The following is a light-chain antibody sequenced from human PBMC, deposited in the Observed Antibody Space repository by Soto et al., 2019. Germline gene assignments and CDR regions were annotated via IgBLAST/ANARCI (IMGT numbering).Light chain of an antibody. CDR1: QRISSY. V-gene: IGKV3-11*01. Sequence: EIVLTQSPATLSLSPGEGATVSCRASQRISSYLAWYQQKPGQSPRLLIYDSLKRATDIPARFSGSGSGTDFTLTISSLEPEDSAVYYCQHRRSFGQGTKLEIE. CDR2: DSL. J-gene: IGKJ2*01. CDR3: QHRRS.